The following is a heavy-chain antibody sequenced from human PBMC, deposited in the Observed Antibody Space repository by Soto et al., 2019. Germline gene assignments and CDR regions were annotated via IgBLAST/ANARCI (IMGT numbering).Heavy chain of an antibody. CDR3: AKDRASTGHRPRFDP. V-gene: IGHV3-23*01. CDR2: ISGSGGGT. CDR1: GFTFSSYA. J-gene: IGHJ5*02. D-gene: IGHD4-4*01. Sequence: PGGSLRLSCAASGFTFSSYAMSWVRQAPGKGLEWVSAISGSGGGTYYADSVKGRFTISRDNSKNTLYLQMNSLRVEDTAVYYCAKDRASTGHRPRFDPWGQGTLVTVSS.